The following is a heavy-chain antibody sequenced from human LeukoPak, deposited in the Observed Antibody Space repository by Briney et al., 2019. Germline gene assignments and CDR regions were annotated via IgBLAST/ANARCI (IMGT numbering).Heavy chain of an antibody. CDR1: GFTFSSYA. CDR3: AKDQRIAAAGTGYYYYGMDV. Sequence: GGSLRLSCAASGFTFSSYAMHWVRQAPGKGLEGGAVISYDGSNKYYADSVKGRFTISRDNSKNTLYLQMNSLRAEDTAVYYCAKDQRIAAAGTGYYYYGMDVWGQGTTVTVSS. D-gene: IGHD6-13*01. J-gene: IGHJ6*02. V-gene: IGHV3-30-3*01. CDR2: ISYDGSNK.